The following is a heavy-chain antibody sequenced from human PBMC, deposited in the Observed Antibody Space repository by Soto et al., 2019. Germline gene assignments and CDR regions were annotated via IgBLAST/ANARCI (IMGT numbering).Heavy chain of an antibody. J-gene: IGHJ4*02. CDR1: GSSVSRGGYY. CDR3: ARGKDSDGYYYFDY. Sequence: QVQLQESGPGLVKPSQTLSLTCSVSGSSVSRGGYYWSWIRQRPGKGLEWIGYIYSSGGTYYNPSLKSRITVPSDTSQNQLSLRLNSATAADTAVYYCARGKDSDGYYYFDYWGQGTLVTVSS. V-gene: IGHV4-31*03. CDR2: IYSSGGT. D-gene: IGHD3-22*01.